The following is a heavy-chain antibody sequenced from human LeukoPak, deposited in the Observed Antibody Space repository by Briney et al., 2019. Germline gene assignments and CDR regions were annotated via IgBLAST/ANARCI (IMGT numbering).Heavy chain of an antibody. Sequence: GGSLRLSCAASGFTFSSYTMHWVRQPRGKGLEWVALISYDGSNQYYADSVKGRFTVSRDNSKNTLYVQMNSLRGDDTAVYYCARAPHYYYGSSVFTVSAAPDYWGQGTLVTVSS. CDR2: ISYDGSNQ. D-gene: IGHD3-22*01. J-gene: IGHJ4*02. CDR1: GFTFSSYT. V-gene: IGHV3-30*04. CDR3: ARAPHYYYGSSVFTVSAAPDY.